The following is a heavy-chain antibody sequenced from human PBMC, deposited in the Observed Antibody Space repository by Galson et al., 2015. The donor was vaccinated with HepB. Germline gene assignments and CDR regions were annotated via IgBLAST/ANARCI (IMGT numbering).Heavy chain of an antibody. Sequence: SVKVSCKASGYTFTSYGISWVRQAPGQGLEWMGWISANNGNTNYAQKLQGRVTMTTDTSTSTAYMELRSLRSDDTAVYYCARDYGSGSYYYIDYWGQGTLVTVSS. J-gene: IGHJ4*02. V-gene: IGHV1-18*01. CDR2: ISANNGNT. CDR3: ARDYGSGSYYYIDY. CDR1: GYTFTSYG. D-gene: IGHD3-10*01.